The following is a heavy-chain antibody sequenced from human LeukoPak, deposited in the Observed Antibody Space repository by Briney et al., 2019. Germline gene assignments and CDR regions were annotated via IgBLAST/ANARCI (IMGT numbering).Heavy chain of an antibody. V-gene: IGHV3-73*01. CDR3: QAYYYYYMDV. Sequence: GGSLKLSCAASGITFDGSPIHWVRQASGKGLEWVGRIRSKANNYATGYAASVKGRFLISRDDSKNMSYLQMNSLKTEDTAVYYCQAYYYYYMDVWGKGTTVTVS. CDR2: IRSKANNYAT. J-gene: IGHJ6*03. CDR1: GITFDGSP.